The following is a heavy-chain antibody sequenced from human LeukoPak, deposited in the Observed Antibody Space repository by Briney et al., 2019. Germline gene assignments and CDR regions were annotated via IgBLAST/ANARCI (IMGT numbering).Heavy chain of an antibody. CDR1: GFTFSSYA. J-gene: IGHJ4*02. D-gene: IGHD2-2*01. CDR2: ISYDGSNK. CDR3: ARDLSGDIVVVPAAMCLDY. V-gene: IGHV3-30-3*01. Sequence: PGRSLRLSCAASGFTFSSYAMRWVRQAPGKGLEWVAVISYDGSNKYYADSVKGRFTISRDNSKNTLYLQMNSLRAEDTAVYYCARDLSGDIVVVPAAMCLDYWGQGTLVTVSS.